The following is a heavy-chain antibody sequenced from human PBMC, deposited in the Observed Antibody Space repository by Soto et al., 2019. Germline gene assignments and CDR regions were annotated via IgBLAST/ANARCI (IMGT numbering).Heavy chain of an antibody. CDR3: TTEYYDILAGYYKGDAFDI. CDR2: IKSKTDGGTT. D-gene: IGHD3-9*01. CDR1: GFTFSNAW. J-gene: IGHJ3*02. Sequence: EVQLVESGGGLVKPGGSLRLSCAASGFTFSNAWMSWVRQAPGKGLEWVGRIKSKTDGGTTDYAAPVKGRFTISRDDSKNTLNLQMNSLKTEDKAVYYCTTEYYDILAGYYKGDAFDIWGQGTMVTVSS. V-gene: IGHV3-15*01.